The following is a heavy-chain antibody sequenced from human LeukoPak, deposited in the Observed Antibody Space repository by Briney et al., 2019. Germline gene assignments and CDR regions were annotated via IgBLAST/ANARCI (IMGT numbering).Heavy chain of an antibody. J-gene: IGHJ4*02. D-gene: IGHD4-11*01. CDR3: ARGRFESNGDYDF. Sequence: GGSLRLSCAASGFTFSRFWMNWVCQAPGKGLEWVANIKQHGSEKYSLDSLKGRFTISRDNDKNSVFLQMNSLRAEDTAVYYCARGRFESNGDYDFWGQGTLVTVSS. CDR2: IKQHGSEK. CDR1: GFTFSRFW. V-gene: IGHV3-7*01.